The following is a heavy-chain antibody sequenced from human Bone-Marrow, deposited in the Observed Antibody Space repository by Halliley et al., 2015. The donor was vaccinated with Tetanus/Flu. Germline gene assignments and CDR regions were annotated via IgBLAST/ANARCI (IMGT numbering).Heavy chain of an antibody. CDR3: AKGVHDVFDI. CDR1: GYSISSGYY. Sequence: LRLSCVVSGYSISSGYYWGWIRQPPGKGLEWIGSIHHSGSTSYNPSLKSRVTISVDTSNNRFSLRLTSVAAADTAVYYCAKGVHDVFDIWGQGTMVTVSS. CDR2: IHHSGST. J-gene: IGHJ3*02. D-gene: IGHD3-10*01. V-gene: IGHV4-38-2*01.